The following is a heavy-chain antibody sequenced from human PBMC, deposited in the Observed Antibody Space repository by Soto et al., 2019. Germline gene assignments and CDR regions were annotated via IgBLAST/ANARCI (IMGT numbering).Heavy chain of an antibody. J-gene: IGHJ6*02. CDR3: AKDVGAPRDYYYYGMDV. V-gene: IGHV3-30*18. CDR2: ISYDGSNK. CDR1: GFTFSSYG. D-gene: IGHD1-26*01. Sequence: QVQLVESGGGVVQPGRSLRLSCAASGFTFSSYGMHWVRQAPGKGLEWVAVISYDGSNKYYADSVKGRFTISRDNSKNTLYLQMNSLRAEDTAVYYCAKDVGAPRDYYYYGMDVWGQGTTVTVSS.